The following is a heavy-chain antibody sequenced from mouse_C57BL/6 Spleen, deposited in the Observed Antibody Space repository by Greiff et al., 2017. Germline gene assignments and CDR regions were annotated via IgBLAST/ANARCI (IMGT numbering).Heavy chain of an antibody. CDR1: GFTFSSYT. J-gene: IGHJ2*01. D-gene: IGHD1-1*01. V-gene: IGHV5-9*01. CDR3: ARLNYYGSSYGY. CDR2: ISGGGGNT. Sequence: EVKLMESGGGLVKPGGSLKLSCAASGFTFSSYTMSWVRQTPEKRLEWVATISGGGGNTYYPDSGKGRFTIARDNAKNTLYLQMSSLRYEDTALYYCARLNYYGSSYGYWGQGTTLTVSS.